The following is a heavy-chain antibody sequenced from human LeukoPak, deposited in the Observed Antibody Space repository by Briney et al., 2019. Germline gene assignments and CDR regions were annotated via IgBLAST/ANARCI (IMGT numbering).Heavy chain of an antibody. CDR3: ATVYYGPGPGDY. CDR2: FDPEDGET. CDR1: GYTLTELS. Sequence: ASVKVSCKVSGYTLTELSMHWVRQAPGKGLEWMGGFDPEDGETIYAQKFQGRVTMTEDTSTDTAYMELSSLRSEDTAVYYCATVYYGPGPGDYWGQGTLVTVSS. J-gene: IGHJ4*02. V-gene: IGHV1-24*01. D-gene: IGHD3-10*01.